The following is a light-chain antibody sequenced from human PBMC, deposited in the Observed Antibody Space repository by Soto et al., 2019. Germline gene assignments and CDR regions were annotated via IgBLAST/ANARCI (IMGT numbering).Light chain of an antibody. CDR3: QHYYLYPSS. J-gene: IGKJ2*01. Sequence: DIQMSQSPSTLSPSVGDRVTISCRASQSISNWLAWYQQKPGEAPELLIYRASTLRSGVPSRFRGSGSGTEFTLTISSLQTDYFAKDYRQHYYLYPSSFVPGTKLEI. CDR2: RAS. V-gene: IGKV1-5*03. CDR1: QSISNW.